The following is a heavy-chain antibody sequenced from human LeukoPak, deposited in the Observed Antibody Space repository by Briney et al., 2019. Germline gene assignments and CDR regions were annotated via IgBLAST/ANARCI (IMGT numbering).Heavy chain of an antibody. CDR3: ARGPDSSGYYPAIDY. CDR1: GVTPRSNY. J-gene: IGHJ4*02. Sequence: PRRALRLTCRARGVTPRSNYSGVVGPATRKGLARFSVIYSGGSTYYADSVKGRFTISRDNSKKTLYLQMNSLRAEDTAVYYCARGPDSSGYYPAIDYWGQGTLVTVSS. D-gene: IGHD3-22*01. CDR2: IYSGGST. V-gene: IGHV3-53*01.